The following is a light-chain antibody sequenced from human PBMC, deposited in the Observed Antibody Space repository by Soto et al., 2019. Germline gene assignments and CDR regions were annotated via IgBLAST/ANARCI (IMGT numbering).Light chain of an antibody. J-gene: IGKJ2*01. CDR2: AAS. V-gene: IGKV3-11*01. Sequence: EIVLTQSPATLYLSPGERASLSCWASQSVASYLAWYQHKPGQAPRLLIYAASNRATGSPARFSGSGSGTDFTLTIRSLAPEDVYVYYCQQRSTWPRMFTFGQGTKLEIK. CDR3: QQRSTWPRMFT. CDR1: QSVASY.